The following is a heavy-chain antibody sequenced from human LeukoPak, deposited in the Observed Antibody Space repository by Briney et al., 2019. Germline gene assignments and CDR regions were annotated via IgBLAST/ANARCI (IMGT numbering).Heavy chain of an antibody. D-gene: IGHD3-22*01. Sequence: SQTLSLTCTVSGGSISSGDYYWSWIRQPPGKGLEWIACMYYSGSTYYNPSLKSRVTMSADTSKNQLSLKLSSVTAADTAVYYCARPYYYDSRIDPWGQGILVTVSS. V-gene: IGHV4-30-4*01. CDR1: GGSISSGDYY. J-gene: IGHJ5*02. CDR3: ARPYYYDSRIDP. CDR2: MYYSGST.